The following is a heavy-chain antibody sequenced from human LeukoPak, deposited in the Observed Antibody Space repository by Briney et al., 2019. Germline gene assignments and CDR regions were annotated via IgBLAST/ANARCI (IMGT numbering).Heavy chain of an antibody. V-gene: IGHV3-23*01. D-gene: IGHD3-22*01. CDR2: ISGSGGRT. J-gene: IGHJ4*02. CDR1: GFTFSSYA. Sequence: GGPLRLSCAASGFTFSSYAMSWVRQAPGKGLEWVSAISGSGGRTYYADSVKGRFTISRDNSKNTLYLQMNSLRAEDTAVYYCAKEYYYDSSGSRYYFDYWGQGTMVTVSS. CDR3: AKEYYYDSSGSRYYFDY.